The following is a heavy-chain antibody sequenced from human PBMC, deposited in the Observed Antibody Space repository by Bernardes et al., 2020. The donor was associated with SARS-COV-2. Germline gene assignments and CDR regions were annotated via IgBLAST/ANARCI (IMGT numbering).Heavy chain of an antibody. CDR3: ARRAEKISGYVRRYFDY. Sequence: GGSLRLSCAASGFTLSSSGMSWVRQAPGKGLEWVSAISGDGGITKYADSVKRRFTIARDTTKNTLYPRMNSLRAEDTAVYSCARRAEKISGYVRRYFDYWGQGTLVTVSS. D-gene: IGHD3-22*01. CDR2: ISGDGGIT. V-gene: IGHV3-23*01. CDR1: GFTLSSSG. J-gene: IGHJ4*02.